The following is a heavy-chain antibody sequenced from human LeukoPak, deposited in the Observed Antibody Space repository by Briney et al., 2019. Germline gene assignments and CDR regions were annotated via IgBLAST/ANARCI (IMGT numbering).Heavy chain of an antibody. CDR3: AKADSHRGYSYATLAHYYMDV. D-gene: IGHD5-18*01. J-gene: IGHJ6*03. V-gene: IGHV1-2*02. Sequence: GASVQVSCKASGYTFTAFYIHWVRQAPGQGLEWMGWINPDSGGTNYAQKFQGRVTMTRDTSINTAYMELSSLTSDDTAVYCCAKADSHRGYSYATLAHYYMDVWGEGTTVTVSS. CDR2: INPDSGGT. CDR1: GYTFTAFY.